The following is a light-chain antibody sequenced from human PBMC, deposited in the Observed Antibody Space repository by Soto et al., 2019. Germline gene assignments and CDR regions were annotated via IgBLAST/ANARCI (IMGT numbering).Light chain of an antibody. CDR1: QSVSSY. J-gene: IGKJ4*01. Sequence: EIVLTQSPATLSLSPGERATLSCRSSQSVSSYLACYQQKPGQAPRLLIYDASNRATGIPARFSGSGSGTDFTLTISSLEPEDFAVYYCQQRSIPLTFGGGTKVDIK. CDR3: QQRSIPLT. CDR2: DAS. V-gene: IGKV3-11*01.